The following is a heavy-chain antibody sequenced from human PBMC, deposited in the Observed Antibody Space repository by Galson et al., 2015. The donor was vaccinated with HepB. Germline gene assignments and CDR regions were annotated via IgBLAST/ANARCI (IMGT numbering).Heavy chain of an antibody. Sequence: SLRLSCAASGFTFSSYWMSWVRQAPGKGLEWVANIKQDGSEKYYVDSVKGRFTISRDNAKNSLYLQMNSLRAEDTAVYYCARESHSAAGTFYNYYYYYGMDVWGQGTTVTVSS. CDR2: IKQDGSEK. D-gene: IGHD6-13*01. CDR1: GFTFSSYW. CDR3: ARESHSAAGTFYNYYYYYGMDV. V-gene: IGHV3-7*03. J-gene: IGHJ6*02.